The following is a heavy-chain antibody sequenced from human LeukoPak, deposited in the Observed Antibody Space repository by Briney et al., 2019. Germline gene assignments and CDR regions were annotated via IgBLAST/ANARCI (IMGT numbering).Heavy chain of an antibody. D-gene: IGHD5-18*01. CDR2: ISWNSGSI. CDR1: GFTFDDYA. CDR3: AKDLGRRGYSYVFDY. Sequence: GGSLRLSCAASGFTFDDYAMHWVRQAPGKGLEWVSGISWNSGSIGYADSVKGRFTISRGNAKNSLYLQMNSLRAEDMALYYCAKDLGRRGYSYVFDYWGQGTLVTVSS. V-gene: IGHV3-9*03. J-gene: IGHJ4*02.